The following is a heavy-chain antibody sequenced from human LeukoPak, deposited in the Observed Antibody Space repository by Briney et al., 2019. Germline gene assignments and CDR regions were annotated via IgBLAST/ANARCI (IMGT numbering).Heavy chain of an antibody. CDR1: GYTFTGYY. D-gene: IGHD6-13*01. CDR3: ASHSYSSSFDAFDI. CDR2: INPNSGGT. J-gene: IGHJ3*02. Sequence: ASVKVSCKASGYTFTGYYMHWVRQAPGQGLEWMGWINPNSGGTSYAQKFQGRVTMTRDTSISTAYMELSRLRSDDTAVYYCASHSYSSSFDAFDIWGQGTMVTVSS. V-gene: IGHV1-2*02.